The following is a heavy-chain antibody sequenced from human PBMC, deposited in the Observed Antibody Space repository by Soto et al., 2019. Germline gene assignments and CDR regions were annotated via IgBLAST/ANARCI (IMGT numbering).Heavy chain of an antibody. CDR1: GYTLTELS. CDR3: ATAGESSGWYRSDY. J-gene: IGHJ4*02. V-gene: IGHV1-24*01. D-gene: IGHD6-19*01. Sequence: ASVKVSCKVSGYTLTELSMHWVRQAPGKGLEWMGGFDPEDGETIYAQKFQGRVTMTEDTSTDTAYMELSSLRSEDTAVYYCATAGESSGWYRSDYWGQGTLVTVSS. CDR2: FDPEDGET.